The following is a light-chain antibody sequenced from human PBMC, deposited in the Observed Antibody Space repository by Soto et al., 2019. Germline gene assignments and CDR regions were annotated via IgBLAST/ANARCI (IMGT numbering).Light chain of an antibody. CDR3: QQYYTTLT. CDR2: WAS. V-gene: IGKV4-1*01. J-gene: IGKJ4*01. Sequence: DIVMTQSPDSLAVSLGERATINGKSSQSVLYNSDNKNYLAWYQQKPGQPPKLLIYWASTRDSGVPDRFSGSGSGADFTLTISSPQAEDVAVYYCQQYYTTLTFGGGTKVEIK. CDR1: QSVLYNSDNKNY.